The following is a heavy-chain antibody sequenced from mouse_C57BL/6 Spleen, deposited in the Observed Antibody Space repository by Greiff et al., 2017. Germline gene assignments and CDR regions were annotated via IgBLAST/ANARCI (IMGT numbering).Heavy chain of an antibody. J-gene: IGHJ2*01. CDR3: ARYDGYFDY. CDR2: IDPSGSYT. Sequence: VQLQQPGAELVKPGASVKLSCKASGYTFTSYWMQWVKQRPGQGLEWIGEIDPSGSYTNYNQKFKGKATLTVDTSSRTAYMQRSSLTSEYSAVYYCARYDGYFDYWGQGTTLTVSS. V-gene: IGHV1-50*01. CDR1: GYTFTSYW. D-gene: IGHD2-3*01.